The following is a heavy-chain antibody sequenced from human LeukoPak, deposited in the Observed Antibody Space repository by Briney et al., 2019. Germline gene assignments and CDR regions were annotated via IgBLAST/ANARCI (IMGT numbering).Heavy chain of an antibody. CDR1: GYTFTSYA. D-gene: IGHD1-26*01. V-gene: IGHV1-3*01. J-gene: IGHJ6*02. CDR2: INAGNGNT. CDR3: ARDQGGSYRYYYYGMDV. Sequence: GASVKVSCTASGYTFTSYAMHWVRQAPGQRLEWMGWINAGNGNTKYSQKFQGRVTITRDTSASTAYMELSSLRSEDTAVYYCARDQGGSYRYYYYGMDVWGQGTTVTVSS.